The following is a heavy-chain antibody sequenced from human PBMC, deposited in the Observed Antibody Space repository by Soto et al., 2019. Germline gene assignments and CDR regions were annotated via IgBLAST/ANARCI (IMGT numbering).Heavy chain of an antibody. CDR3: ARVCQGYYGSGSYKRYIYYFDY. CDR2: IIPLLDTT. D-gene: IGHD3-10*01. J-gene: IGHJ4*02. CDR1: GGTFSNDI. V-gene: IGHV1-69*08. Sequence: ASVKVSCKTSGGTFSNDIITWVRQAPGQGLEWMGRIIPLLDTTNYAQKLQGRVTITADKSTGTAYMELNSLRSEDTAVYYCARVCQGYYGSGSYKRYIYYFDYWGQGTLVTVSS.